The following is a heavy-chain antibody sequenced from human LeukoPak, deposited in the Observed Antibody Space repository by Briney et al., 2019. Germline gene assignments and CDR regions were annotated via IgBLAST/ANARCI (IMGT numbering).Heavy chain of an antibody. CDR1: GGSISSGGYY. D-gene: IGHD1-26*01. V-gene: IGHV4-31*03. J-gene: IGHJ6*02. CDR3: ARDYIVGGYWMDV. CDR2: IYYSGST. Sequence: SQTLSLTCTVSGGSISSGGYYWSCIPQHTGKGLVWIGYIYYSGSTYYNPSLKCRVTISVDTSKTQFSMKLSSVTAAETAVYYCARDYIVGGYWMDVWGQGTTVTVSS.